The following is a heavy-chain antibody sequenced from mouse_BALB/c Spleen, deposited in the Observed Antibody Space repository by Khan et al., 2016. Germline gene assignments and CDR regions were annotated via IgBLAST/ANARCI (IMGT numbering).Heavy chain of an antibody. CDR3: ARGLGDAMDY. Sequence: VQLQQSGAELVKPGASVKLSCTASGFNIKDTYMHWVKQRPEQGLEWIGRIDPANGNTKYDPKFQGKATITADTSSNTAYLQLSSLTSEDTAVYYVARGLGDAMDYWGQGTSVTVSS. V-gene: IGHV14-3*02. J-gene: IGHJ4*01. CDR1: GFNIKDTY. D-gene: IGHD3-3*01. CDR2: IDPANGNT.